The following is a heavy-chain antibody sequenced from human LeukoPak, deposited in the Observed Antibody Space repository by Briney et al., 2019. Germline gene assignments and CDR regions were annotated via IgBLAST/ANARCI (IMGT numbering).Heavy chain of an antibody. D-gene: IGHD6-19*01. V-gene: IGHV4-39*01. CDR1: GGSISSSSYC. J-gene: IGHJ1*01. CDR3: ANIPQSSGWYEYFQH. CDR2: IYYSGST. Sequence: SETLSLTCTVSGGSISSSSYCWGWLRQPPGKGLEWIARIYYSGSTYYNPSLKSRVTISADTSKNQFSLKLSSVTAADTAVYYSANIPQSSGWYEYFQHWGQGTLVTVSS.